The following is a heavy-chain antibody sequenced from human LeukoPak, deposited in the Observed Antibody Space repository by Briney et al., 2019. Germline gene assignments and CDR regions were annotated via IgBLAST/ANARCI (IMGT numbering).Heavy chain of an antibody. CDR3: ARDCWDYGSGSYCGIDY. CDR1: GFTFRSYG. CDR2: IWYDGSNK. J-gene: IGHJ4*02. Sequence: GALRLSCAAAGFTFRSYGMPGVRPAPGKGLGGGAVIWYDGSNKYYAESVKGRFTIYRDNAKNSVYLQMNSLRAEEKTVYYCARDCWDYGSGSYCGIDYWGQGTLVTVSS. V-gene: IGHV3-33*08. D-gene: IGHD3-10*01.